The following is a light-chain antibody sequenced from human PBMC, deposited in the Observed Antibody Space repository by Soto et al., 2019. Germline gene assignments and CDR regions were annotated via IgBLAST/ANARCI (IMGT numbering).Light chain of an antibody. V-gene: IGKV3-15*01. CDR2: GAP. CDR3: QHYNNWIT. J-gene: IGKJ5*01. Sequence: EIVMTQSPATLSVSPGERATLSCRASQSVSSNLAWYQQKPGQAPRLLIYGAPTRATGIPARFSGSGSGTEFTLTISSLQSEDFAVYYCQHYNNWITFGQGPRLEIK. CDR1: QSVSSN.